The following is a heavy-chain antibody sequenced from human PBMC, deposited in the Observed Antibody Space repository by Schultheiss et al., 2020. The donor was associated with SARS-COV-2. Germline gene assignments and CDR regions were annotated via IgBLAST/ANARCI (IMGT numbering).Heavy chain of an antibody. CDR2: IYYSGST. Sequence: SETLSLTCTVSGGSISSSSYYWSWIRQPPGKGLEWIGYIYYSGSTNYNPSLKSRVTISVDTSENQFSLKLSSVTAADTAVYYCARMGSRNGYYYYMDVWGKGTTVTVSS. V-gene: IGHV4-61*01. CDR3: ARMGSRNGYYYYMDV. CDR1: GGSISSSSYY. D-gene: IGHD5-24*01. J-gene: IGHJ6*03.